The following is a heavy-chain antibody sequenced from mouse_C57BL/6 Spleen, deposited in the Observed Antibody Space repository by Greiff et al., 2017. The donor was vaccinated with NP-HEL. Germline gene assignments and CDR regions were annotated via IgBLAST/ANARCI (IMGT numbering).Heavy chain of an antibody. V-gene: IGHV1-62-2*01. CDR3: ARHEDGYYGNYGFFAY. CDR1: GYTFTEYT. J-gene: IGHJ3*01. D-gene: IGHD2-1*01. Sequence: LVKPGASVKLSCKASGYTFTEYTIHWVKQRSGQGLEWIGWFYPGSGSIKYNEKFKDKATLTADKSSSTVYMELSRLTSEDSAVYFCARHEDGYYGNYGFFAYWGQGTLVTVSA. CDR2: FYPGSGSI.